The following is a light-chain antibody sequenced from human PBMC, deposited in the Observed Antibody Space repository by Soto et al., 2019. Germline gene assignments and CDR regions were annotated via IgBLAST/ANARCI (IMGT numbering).Light chain of an antibody. V-gene: IGLV4-69*01. J-gene: IGLJ2*01. CDR1: SGHSSYA. CDR2: INSDGSH. CDR3: QAWSAGIQV. Sequence: QLVLTQSPSASASLGASVKLTCTLSSGHSSYAIAWHQQQPERGPRHLLKINSDGSHSKVDGIPDRFSGSISGAEYYLSISSLQSDDEADYYCQAWSAGIQVFGGGTKLTVL.